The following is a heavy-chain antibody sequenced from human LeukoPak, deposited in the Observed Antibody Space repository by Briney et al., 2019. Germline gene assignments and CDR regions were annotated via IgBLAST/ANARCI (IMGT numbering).Heavy chain of an antibody. CDR1: GGSISSGDHY. V-gene: IGHV4-31*03. D-gene: IGHD3-10*01. J-gene: IGHJ4*02. Sequence: SETLSLTCNVSGGSISSGDHYWSWIRQPPGKGLEWIGYISYGGSTFYNPSLKSRAAILVDTSKTQFSLELTSVAAADTAVYYCARVLLNCLDYWGQGTLVTVSS. CDR2: ISYGGST. CDR3: ARVLLNCLDY.